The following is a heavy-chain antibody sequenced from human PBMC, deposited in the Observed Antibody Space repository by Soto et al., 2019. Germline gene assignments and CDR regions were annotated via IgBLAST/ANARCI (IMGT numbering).Heavy chain of an antibody. CDR2: LYSGGST. Sequence: EVQLVESGGGLIQPGGSLRLSCAASEFPFSSNDRNWVRQAPGKGLEWVSLLYSGGSTYYADSVKGRFTISRDNSKNTLYLQMSSLRAEDTAVYYCATRPLLPGAPWGQGTMVTVSS. CDR1: EFPFSSND. V-gene: IGHV3-53*01. J-gene: IGHJ3*01. CDR3: ATRPLLPGAP. D-gene: IGHD3-22*01.